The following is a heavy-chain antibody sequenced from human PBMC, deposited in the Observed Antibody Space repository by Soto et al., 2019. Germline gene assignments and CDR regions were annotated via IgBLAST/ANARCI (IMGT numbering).Heavy chain of an antibody. J-gene: IGHJ3*02. CDR3: AKDFSATDDAFDI. CDR2: ISSSSSNI. D-gene: IGHD5-12*01. V-gene: IGHV3-21*04. Sequence: GGSLRLSCAASGFTFSSYSMNWVRQAPGKGLEWVSSISSSSSNIYYADSVKGRFTISRDNAKNTLYLQMNSLRAEDTAVYYCAKDFSATDDAFDIWGQGTMVT. CDR1: GFTFSSYS.